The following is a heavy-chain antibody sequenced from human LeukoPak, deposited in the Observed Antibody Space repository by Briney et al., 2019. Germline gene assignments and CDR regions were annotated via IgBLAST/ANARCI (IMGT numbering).Heavy chain of an antibody. CDR2: ISGGGST. CDR3: AKELSSGWYNLQNYYYMDV. J-gene: IGHJ6*03. CDR1: GFTFNNYA. V-gene: IGHV3-23*01. D-gene: IGHD6-19*01. Sequence: GGSLRLSCAASGFTFNNYAMTWVRQAPGKGLEWVSAISGGGSTYYADSVKGRFTISRDNSKNALYLQMNSLRAEDTAVYYCAKELSSGWYNLQNYYYMDVWGKGTTVTVSS.